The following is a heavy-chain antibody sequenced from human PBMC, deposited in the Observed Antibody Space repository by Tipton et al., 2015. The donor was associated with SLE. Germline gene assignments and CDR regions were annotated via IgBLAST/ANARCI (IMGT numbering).Heavy chain of an antibody. J-gene: IGHJ4*02. CDR3: VRLRSKVLIDY. Sequence: TLSITCSVSGGSMNFLYWSCIRQPPGKGLEWIGYIYYSGSTNYNPSLKSRVTISVDTSKNQFSLEVRSVTAADTAVYYCVRLRSKVLIDYWGQGTLVTVSS. CDR2: IYYSGST. D-gene: IGHD2-8*01. V-gene: IGHV4-59*11. CDR1: GGSMNFLY.